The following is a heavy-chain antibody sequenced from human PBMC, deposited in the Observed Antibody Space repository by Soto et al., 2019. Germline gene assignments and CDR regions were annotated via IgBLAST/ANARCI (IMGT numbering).Heavy chain of an antibody. J-gene: IGHJ6*02. CDR1: CGSISSYY. V-gene: IGHV4-59*01. CDR3: ASRGVDIVATTRDYYYGMDV. CDR2: IYYSGST. D-gene: IGHD5-12*01. Sequence: TSETLSLTCTVSCGSISSYYWSWIRQPPGKGLEWIGYIYYSGSTNYNPSLKSRVTISVDTSKNQFSLKLSSVTAADTAVYYCASRGVDIVATTRDYYYGMDVWGQGTTVTVS.